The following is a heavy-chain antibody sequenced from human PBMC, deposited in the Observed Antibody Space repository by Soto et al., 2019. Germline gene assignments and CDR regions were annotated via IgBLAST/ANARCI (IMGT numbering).Heavy chain of an antibody. Sequence: EVQLLESGGGLVQPGGSLRLCCTASEFTFSTYAMSWVRQAPGKGLEWVSTISDSGSTYYADSVKGRFTISRDNSKNTLYLEMNSLRAEDTAVYYCAKDKGGRYCSRTSCLYSFDYWGQGTLVTVSS. CDR2: ISDSGST. CDR1: EFTFSTYA. V-gene: IGHV3-23*01. J-gene: IGHJ4*02. CDR3: AKDKGGRYCSRTSCLYSFDY. D-gene: IGHD2-2*01.